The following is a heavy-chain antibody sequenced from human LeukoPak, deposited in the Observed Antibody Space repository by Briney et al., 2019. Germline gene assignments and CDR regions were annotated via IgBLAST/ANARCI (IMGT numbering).Heavy chain of an antibody. D-gene: IGHD4/OR15-4a*01. CDR2: LNPSGDST. J-gene: IGHJ4*02. Sequence: ASAKVSCKASGYTFTSYYLHWVRQAPGQGLEWMGVLNPSGDSTTYAQRFQGRVTVTTDTSTNTVYMDLSSLRSEDTAVYYCAKDALGDYGGNRRFDYWGQGTLVTVSS. CDR1: GYTFTSYY. V-gene: IGHV1-46*01. CDR3: AKDALGDYGGNRRFDY.